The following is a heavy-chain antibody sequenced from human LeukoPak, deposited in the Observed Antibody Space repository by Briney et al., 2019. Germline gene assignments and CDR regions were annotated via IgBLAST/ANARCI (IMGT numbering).Heavy chain of an antibody. CDR1: GDSVSSNSAA. CDR3: ARASEGPIAVAPWDYYYMDV. V-gene: IGHV6-1*01. CDR2: TYYRSKWYN. J-gene: IGHJ6*03. Sequence: SQTLSLTCAISGDSVSSNSAAWNWIRQSPSRGLEWLGRTYYRSKWYNDYAVSVKSRITINPDTSKNQFSLQLNSVTPEDTAVYYCARASEGPIAVAPWDYYYMDVWGKGTTVTVSS. D-gene: IGHD6-19*01.